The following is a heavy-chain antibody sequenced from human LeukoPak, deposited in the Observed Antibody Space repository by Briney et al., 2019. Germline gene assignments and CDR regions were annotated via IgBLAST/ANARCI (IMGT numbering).Heavy chain of an antibody. Sequence: SETLSLTCTVSGASVSGSPYYWGWIRQPPGKGLEWIGSIYYSGSTYSNPSLQSRVTISVDTSKNQFSLKLNSVTAADTAVYYCASFYCSGGSCYQYYSYYYMDVWGKGTTVTISS. D-gene: IGHD2-15*01. CDR2: IYYSGST. CDR3: ASFYCSGGSCYQYYSYYYMDV. CDR1: GASVSGSPYY. V-gene: IGHV4-39*01. J-gene: IGHJ6*03.